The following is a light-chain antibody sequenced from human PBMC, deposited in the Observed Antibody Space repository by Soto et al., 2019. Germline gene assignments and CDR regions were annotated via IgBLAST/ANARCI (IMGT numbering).Light chain of an antibody. Sequence: DIQMTQSPSSLSASVGDRVTITCRASQTISGYLNWYQQKPGKAPELLIYAASYLGNGVPSRFSGSGSGTYFTLAISSLQPEDFATYYCQQTYSTPPITFGQGTRLEIK. CDR2: AAS. CDR3: QQTYSTPPIT. CDR1: QTISGY. J-gene: IGKJ5*01. V-gene: IGKV1-39*01.